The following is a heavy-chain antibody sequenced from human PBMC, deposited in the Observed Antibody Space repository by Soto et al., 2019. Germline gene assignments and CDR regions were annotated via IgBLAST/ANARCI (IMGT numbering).Heavy chain of an antibody. V-gene: IGHV3-30-3*01. CDR2: ISYDGSNK. CDR1: GFTFSSYA. CDR3: ARDLSVVALDYYFDY. J-gene: IGHJ4*02. Sequence: GWSLRLSCAASGFTFSSYAMHWVRQAPGKGLEWVAVISYDGSNKYYADSVKGRFTISRDNSKNTMYLQMNSLRAEDTAVYYCARDLSVVALDYYFDYWGQGTLVTVS. D-gene: IGHD2-15*01.